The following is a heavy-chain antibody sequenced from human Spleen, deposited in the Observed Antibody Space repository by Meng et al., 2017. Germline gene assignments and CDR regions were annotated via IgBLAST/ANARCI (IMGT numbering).Heavy chain of an antibody. V-gene: IGHV3-23*01. CDR3: AKLVTGSSGWDY. Sequence: NYADSVKGRFTISRDNSKNTLYLQMNTLRVEDTAIYYCAKLVTGSSGWDYWGQGTLVTVSS. J-gene: IGHJ4*02. D-gene: IGHD6-19*01.